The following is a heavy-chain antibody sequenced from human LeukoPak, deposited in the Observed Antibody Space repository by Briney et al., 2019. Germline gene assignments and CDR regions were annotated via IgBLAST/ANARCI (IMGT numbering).Heavy chain of an antibody. Sequence: GGSLRLSCAAPGFTFSSDAMRWVRQAPGKGLEWVSAISSSGGSTYYADSVRGRFIISRDSSKNTLYLQMNSLRAEDTAVYYCARADWDTAMIDYWGQGTLVTVSS. J-gene: IGHJ4*02. CDR3: ARADWDTAMIDY. D-gene: IGHD5-18*01. CDR1: GFTFSSDA. CDR2: ISSSGGST. V-gene: IGHV3-23*01.